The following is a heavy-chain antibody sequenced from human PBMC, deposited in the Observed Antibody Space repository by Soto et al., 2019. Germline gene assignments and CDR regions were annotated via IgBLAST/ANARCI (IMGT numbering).Heavy chain of an antibody. J-gene: IGHJ5*02. Sequence: QVQLVQSGAAVKKPGASVTVSCTSSGYPFTSYGISWVRQAPGQGLEWMGWISAYNGNTNYAQQLPGRVTRTTDTSTSTAYMELRSLRADDTAVYYCARVGRMKWELLRGWFDPWGQGTLVTVSS. V-gene: IGHV1-18*01. CDR3: ARVGRMKWELLRGWFDP. CDR2: ISAYNGNT. CDR1: GYPFTSYG. D-gene: IGHD1-26*01.